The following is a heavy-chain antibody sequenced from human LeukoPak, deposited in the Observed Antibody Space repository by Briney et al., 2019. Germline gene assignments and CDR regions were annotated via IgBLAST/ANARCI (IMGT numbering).Heavy chain of an antibody. CDR2: INTGNDNT. J-gene: IGHJ4*02. V-gene: IGHV1-3*03. CDR3: ARNYFDSSGYFDY. D-gene: IGHD3-22*01. Sequence: ASVKVSCKASGYIFTNYAIYWVRQAPGQRPEWMGRINTGNDNTKYSQEFQGRVTITRDTSASTAYMELTSLRSEDMAVYYCARNYFDSSGYFDYWGQGTLVTVSS. CDR1: GYIFTNYA.